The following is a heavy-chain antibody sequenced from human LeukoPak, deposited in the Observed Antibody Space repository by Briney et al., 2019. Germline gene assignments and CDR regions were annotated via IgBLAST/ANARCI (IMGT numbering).Heavy chain of an antibody. J-gene: IGHJ6*03. Sequence: PSGTLSLTCAVSGGSISISNWWSWVRQPPGKGLEWIGEIHHTGRTNYNPSLKSRVAISIDKSKNEFSLKLSSVTAADTAVYYCARERPRGYYDSSGYYRYYYYYMDVWGKGTTVTVSS. CDR2: IHHTGRT. V-gene: IGHV4-4*02. CDR3: ARERPRGYYDSSGYYRYYYYYMDV. D-gene: IGHD3-22*01. CDR1: GGSISISNW.